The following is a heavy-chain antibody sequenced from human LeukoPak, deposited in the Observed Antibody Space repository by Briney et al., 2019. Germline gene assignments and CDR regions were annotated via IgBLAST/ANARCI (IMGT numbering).Heavy chain of an antibody. CDR2: IGARGDVT. CDR1: GFAFSGYA. Sequence: GGSLRLSCTVSGFAFSGYAMSWVRQAPGKGPEWVSSIGARGDVTYSADSVKGRFTVSRDNSKRTLFLQMNSLRAEDTAVYYCAKVHYTASFPGSFPGRNYFDSWGQGSLVTVSS. CDR3: AKVHYTASFPGSFPGRNYFDS. D-gene: IGHD1-26*01. V-gene: IGHV3-23*01. J-gene: IGHJ4*02.